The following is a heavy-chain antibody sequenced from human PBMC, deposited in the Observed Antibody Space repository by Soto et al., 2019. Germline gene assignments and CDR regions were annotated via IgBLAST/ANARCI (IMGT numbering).Heavy chain of an antibody. V-gene: IGHV1-18*01. CDR2: ISTYNGNT. Sequence: ASMKVSCKASGYSFTTSGITWVRQAPGQGLEWMGWISTYNGNTNYAQKLQDRVTLTTDTSTSTAYMELRSLRSDDTAVYYCARRLYGDYDYWGQGTLVTSPQ. D-gene: IGHD4-17*01. CDR3: ARRLYGDYDY. J-gene: IGHJ4*02. CDR1: GYSFTTSG.